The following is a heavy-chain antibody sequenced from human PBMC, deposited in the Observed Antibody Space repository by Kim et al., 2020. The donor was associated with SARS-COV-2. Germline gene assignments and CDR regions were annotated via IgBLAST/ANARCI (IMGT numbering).Heavy chain of an antibody. V-gene: IGHV3-9*01. D-gene: IGHD3-16*02. CDR3: AKAGYYDYVWGSDRYDYYSYYGMDV. CDR2: ISWNSGSI. Sequence: GGSLRLSCAASGFTFNDYAMHWVRQAPGKGLEWVSGISWNSGSIGYADSVKGRFTISRDNAKNSLFLQMNSLRAEDTALYYCAKAGYYDYVWGSDRYDYYSYYGMDVWGQGTTVTVSS. CDR1: GFTFNDYA. J-gene: IGHJ6*02.